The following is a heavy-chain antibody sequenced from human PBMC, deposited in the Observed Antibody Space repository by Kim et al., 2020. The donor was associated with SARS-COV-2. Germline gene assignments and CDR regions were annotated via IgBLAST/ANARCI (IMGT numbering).Heavy chain of an antibody. D-gene: IGHD6-13*01. Sequence: GGSLRLSCAASGFTFSSYAMHWVRQAPGKGLEWVAVISYDGSNKYYADSVKGRFTISRDNSKNTLYLQMNSLRAEDTAVYYCARVLYSSSWYVWVHREGYYYGMDVWGQGTTVTVSS. J-gene: IGHJ6*02. V-gene: IGHV3-30*04. CDR1: GFTFSSYA. CDR3: ARVLYSSSWYVWVHREGYYYGMDV. CDR2: ISYDGSNK.